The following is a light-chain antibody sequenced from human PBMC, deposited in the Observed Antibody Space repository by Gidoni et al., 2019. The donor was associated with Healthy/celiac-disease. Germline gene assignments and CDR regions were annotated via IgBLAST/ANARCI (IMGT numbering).Light chain of an antibody. CDR3: QQRSNWSWT. Sequence: EIVLTQSPATLSLSPGERATLSCRASQSVSSYLAWYQQKPGQAPRLLIYDASNRATGIPARFRGSGSGTDFTLTISSLEPEDFAVYYCQQRSNWSWTFGQXTKVEIK. CDR2: DAS. J-gene: IGKJ1*01. V-gene: IGKV3-11*01. CDR1: QSVSSY.